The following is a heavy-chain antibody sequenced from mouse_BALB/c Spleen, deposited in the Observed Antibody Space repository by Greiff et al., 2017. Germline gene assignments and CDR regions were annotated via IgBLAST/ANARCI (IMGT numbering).Heavy chain of an antibody. CDR2: ISSGGSYT. CDR3: ARDYCGSSYWYFDV. V-gene: IGHV5-6-4*01. CDR1: GFTFSSYT. Sequence: EVKVVESGGGLVKPGGSLKLSCAASGFTFSSYTMSWVRQTPEKRLEWVATISSGGSYTYYPDSVKGRFTISRDNAKNYLYLRMRSLKSEDTAMYYCARDYCGSSYWYFDVWGAGTTVTVSS. J-gene: IGHJ1*01. D-gene: IGHD1-1*01.